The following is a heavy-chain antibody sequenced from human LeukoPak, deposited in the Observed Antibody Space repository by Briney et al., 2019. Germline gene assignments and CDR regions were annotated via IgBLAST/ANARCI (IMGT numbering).Heavy chain of an antibody. CDR1: GGSISSSSYY. V-gene: IGHV4-39*01. CDR2: IYYSGST. CDR3: ARQTYDSSGYYYYYGVDV. Sequence: SETLSLTCTVSGGSISSSSYYWGWIRQPPGKVLEWIGSIYYSGSTYYNPSLKSRVTISVDTSKNQFSLKLSSVTAADTAVYYCARQTYDSSGYYYYYGVDVWGQGTTVTVSS. J-gene: IGHJ6*02. D-gene: IGHD3-22*01.